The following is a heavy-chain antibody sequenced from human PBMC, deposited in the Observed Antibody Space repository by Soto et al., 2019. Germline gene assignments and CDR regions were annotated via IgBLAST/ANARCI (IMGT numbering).Heavy chain of an antibody. V-gene: IGHV2-5*02. CDR1: GFSLNTPGVG. J-gene: IGHJ4*02. Sequence: QITLKESGPTLVKPTQTLTLTCTFSGFSLNTPGVGVGWIRQPPGEALQWLALIYWDDETRYSPSLNSMLTIAKDTSNNQVVLTLTHMDSVNKATYYCAHDSGGLYGFDYWGQGSLVTVSS. CDR3: AHDSGGLYGFDY. CDR2: IYWDDET. D-gene: IGHD2-15*01.